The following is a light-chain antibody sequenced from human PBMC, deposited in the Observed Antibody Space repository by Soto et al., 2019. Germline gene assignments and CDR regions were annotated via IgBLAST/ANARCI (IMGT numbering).Light chain of an antibody. CDR3: SSYADSDTLYV. J-gene: IGLJ1*01. CDR2: EVS. V-gene: IGLV2-14*01. Sequence: QSALTQPASVSGSPGQSSTISCTGTISDVGAYNYVSWYQQHPGKAPKLLIFEVSSRPSGVSNRFSGSKSGSTASLTISGLQAEDEADYYCSSYADSDTLYVFGTGTKVTVL. CDR1: ISDVGAYNY.